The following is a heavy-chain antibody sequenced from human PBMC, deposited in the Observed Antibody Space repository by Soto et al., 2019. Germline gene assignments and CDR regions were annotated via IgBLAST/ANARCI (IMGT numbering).Heavy chain of an antibody. CDR1: GFTFSSYG. J-gene: IGHJ4*02. CDR2: IWYDGSNK. D-gene: IGHD3-10*01. CDR3: ARDFYGSGSYYMPDY. Sequence: GGSLRLSCAASGFTFSSYGMHWVRQAPGKGLEWVAVIWYDGSNKYYADSVKGRFTISRDNSKNTLYLQMNSLRAEDTAVYYCARDFYGSGSYYMPDYWGQGTLVTVSS. V-gene: IGHV3-33*01.